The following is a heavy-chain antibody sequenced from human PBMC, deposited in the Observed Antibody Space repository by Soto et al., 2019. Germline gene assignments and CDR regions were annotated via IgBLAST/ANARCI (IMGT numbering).Heavy chain of an antibody. Sequence: PSETLSLTCTVPGASIDRSNYYWDWIRQPPGKGLEWIGTTYYNGNAYYNPSLKSRVTMSVDTSKNQFSLKLISVTAADTAVYYCARHFVAVVIKGWGYWGQGTLVTVPS. J-gene: IGHJ4*02. CDR1: GASIDRSNYY. CDR3: ARHFVAVVIKGWGY. D-gene: IGHD3-22*01. V-gene: IGHV4-39*01. CDR2: TYYNGNA.